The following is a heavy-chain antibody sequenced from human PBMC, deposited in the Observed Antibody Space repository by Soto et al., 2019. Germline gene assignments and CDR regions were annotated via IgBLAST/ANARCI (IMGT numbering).Heavy chain of an antibody. CDR1: GGTFSSYA. CDR2: IIPIFGTA. V-gene: IGHV1-69*13. CDR3: AREYHYDSSGYHGDAVAI. J-gene: IGHJ3*02. D-gene: IGHD3-22*01. Sequence: ASVKVSCKASGGTFSSYAISWVRQAPGQGLEWMGGIIPIFGTANYAQKFQGRVTITADESTSTAYMELSSLRSEDTAVYYCAREYHYDSSGYHGDAVAIWRQATMVTVS.